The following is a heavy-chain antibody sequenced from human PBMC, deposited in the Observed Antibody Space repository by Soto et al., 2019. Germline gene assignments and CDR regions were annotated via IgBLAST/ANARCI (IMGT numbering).Heavy chain of an antibody. Sequence: GGSLRLSCAASGFTFSSYAMSWVRQAPGKGLEWVSAISGSGGSTYYADSVKGRFTISRDNSKNTLYLQMNSLRAEDTAVYYCAKGGTMVRGVSGNTAYCFDYWGQGTLVTVSS. CDR3: AKGGTMVRGVSGNTAYCFDY. D-gene: IGHD3-10*01. J-gene: IGHJ4*02. CDR1: GFTFSSYA. CDR2: ISGSGGST. V-gene: IGHV3-23*01.